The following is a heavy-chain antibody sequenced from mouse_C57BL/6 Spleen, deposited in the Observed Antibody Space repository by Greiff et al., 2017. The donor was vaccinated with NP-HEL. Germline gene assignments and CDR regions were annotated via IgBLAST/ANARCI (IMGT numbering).Heavy chain of an antibody. V-gene: IGHV1-55*01. CDR1: GYTFTSYW. J-gene: IGHJ2*01. Sequence: QVQLQQPGAELVKPGASVKMSCKASGYTFTSYWITWVKQRPGQGLEWIGDIYPGSGSTTYNEKFKSKATLTVDTSSSTAYMQLSSLTSEDSAVYYGARCDGYFSMYYFDYWGKGTTLTVSS. D-gene: IGHD2-3*01. CDR3: ARCDGYFSMYYFDY. CDR2: IYPGSGST.